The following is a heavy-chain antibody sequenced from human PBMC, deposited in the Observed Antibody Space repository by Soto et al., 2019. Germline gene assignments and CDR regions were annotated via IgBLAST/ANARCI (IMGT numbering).Heavy chain of an antibody. V-gene: IGHV1-69*13. D-gene: IGHD6-19*01. J-gene: IGHJ4*02. CDR1: GGTFSSYA. CDR3: ARGTEYSSGWYLYY. Sequence: GASVKVSCKASGGTFSSYAIGWVRQAPGQGLEWMGGIIPIFGTANYAQKFQGRVTITADESTSTAYMELSSLRSEDTAVYYCARGTEYSSGWYLYYWGQGTLVTVSS. CDR2: IIPIFGTA.